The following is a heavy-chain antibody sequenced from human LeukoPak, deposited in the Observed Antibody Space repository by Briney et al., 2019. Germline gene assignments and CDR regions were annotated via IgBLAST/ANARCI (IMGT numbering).Heavy chain of an antibody. CDR1: GFTFSSYS. Sequence: PGGSLRLSCAASGFTFSSYSMNWVRQAPGKGLEWVSYISSSSSTIYYADSVKGRFTISRDNAKNSLYLQMNSLRAEDTAVYYCARDRGREAFDIWGQGTMVTVSS. CDR3: ARDRGREAFDI. CDR2: ISSSSSTI. V-gene: IGHV3-48*04. J-gene: IGHJ3*02. D-gene: IGHD1-26*01.